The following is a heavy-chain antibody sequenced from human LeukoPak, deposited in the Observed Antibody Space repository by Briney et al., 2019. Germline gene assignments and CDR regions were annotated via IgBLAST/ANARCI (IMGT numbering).Heavy chain of an antibody. CDR1: GGSISSGSYY. J-gene: IGHJ2*01. Sequence: SETLSLTCTVPGGSISSGSYYWGWIRQPPGKGLEWIVSIYYSGSTYYNPSLKSRVTISVDTATNQFSLKLSSVTAADTAVYYCARQGSGSPADWYFDLWGRGTLVTVSS. D-gene: IGHD1-26*01. CDR2: IYYSGST. CDR3: ARQGSGSPADWYFDL. V-gene: IGHV4-39*01.